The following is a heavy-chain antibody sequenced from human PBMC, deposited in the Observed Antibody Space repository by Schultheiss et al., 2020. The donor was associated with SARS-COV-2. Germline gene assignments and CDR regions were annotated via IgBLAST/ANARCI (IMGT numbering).Heavy chain of an antibody. V-gene: IGHV3-30-3*01. CDR1: GFTFSSYA. J-gene: IGHJ4*02. D-gene: IGHD6-13*01. CDR2: ISYDGSNK. CDR3: AKDRPGIARFDY. Sequence: GGSLRLSCAASGFTFSSYAMHWVRQAPGKGLEWVAVISYDGSNKYYADSVKGRFTISRDNSKNTLYLQMNSLRAEDTAVYYCAKDRPGIARFDYWGQGTLVTVSS.